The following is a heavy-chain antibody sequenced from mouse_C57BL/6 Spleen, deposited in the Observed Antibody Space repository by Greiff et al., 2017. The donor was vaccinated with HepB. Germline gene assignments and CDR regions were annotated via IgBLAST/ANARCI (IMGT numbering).Heavy chain of an antibody. CDR1: GYTFTDYN. J-gene: IGHJ2*01. V-gene: IGHV1-18*01. CDR2: INPNNGGT. D-gene: IGHD1-1*01. CDR3: ARNPLYYGSSSYYFDY. Sequence: VQLLQSRPELVKPGASVKIPCKASGYTFTDYNMDWVKQSHGKGLEWIGDINPNNGGTNYNQKFKGKATLTVDKSSSTAYMELRSLTSEDTAVYYCARNPLYYGSSSYYFDYWGQGTTLTVSS.